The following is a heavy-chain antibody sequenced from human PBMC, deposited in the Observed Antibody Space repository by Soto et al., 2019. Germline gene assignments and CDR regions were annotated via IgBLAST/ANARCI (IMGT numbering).Heavy chain of an antibody. CDR3: ARDGTPRAFDI. CDR1: GYTFTSYG. Sequence: QVQLVQSGAEVKKPGASVKVSCKASGYTFTSYGISWVRQAPGQGLEWMGWISAYNGNTNYAQKLQGRVTMTTDTATSQASMELTTLRSDDTAVYYCARDGTPRAFDISSQGTIATLSS. CDR2: ISAYNGNT. V-gene: IGHV1-18*01. J-gene: IGHJ3*02. D-gene: IGHD1-1*01.